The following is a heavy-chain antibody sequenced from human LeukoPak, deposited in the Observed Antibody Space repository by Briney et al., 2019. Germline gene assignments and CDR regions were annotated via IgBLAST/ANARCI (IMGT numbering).Heavy chain of an antibody. D-gene: IGHD4-17*01. Sequence: GRSLRLSCAASGFSFISYGMHWVRQAPGKGLEWVGVISDDGRNKKYADSVKGRFTISRDNSKDTLYLQMNSLRDEDTAVYYCAKRPSDYGDYVTYFDYWGQGTLVTVSS. J-gene: IGHJ4*02. CDR2: ISDDGRNK. V-gene: IGHV3-30*18. CDR1: GFSFISYG. CDR3: AKRPSDYGDYVTYFDY.